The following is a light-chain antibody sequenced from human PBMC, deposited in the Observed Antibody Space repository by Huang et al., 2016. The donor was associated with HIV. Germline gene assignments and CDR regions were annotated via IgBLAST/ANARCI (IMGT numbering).Light chain of an antibody. CDR2: AAS. CDR3: QQLNSYPYT. CDR1: QGISGY. V-gene: IGKV1-9*01. J-gene: IGKJ2*01. Sequence: IQLTQSPSSLSLSVGDRVTITCRYSQGISGYLAWYQQKPRTAPKLLIYAASTLQSGVPLRFSGGGFGTDFTLTISSLQPEDFATYYCQQLNSYPYTFGQGTKLEIK.